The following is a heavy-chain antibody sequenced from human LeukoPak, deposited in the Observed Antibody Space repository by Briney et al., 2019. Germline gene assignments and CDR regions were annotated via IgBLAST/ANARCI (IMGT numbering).Heavy chain of an antibody. CDR2: ISSGGDTT. D-gene: IGHD4-17*01. CDR3: AKDVDYGDYVVS. CDR1: GFTFNNYA. V-gene: IGHV3-23*01. J-gene: IGHJ4*02. Sequence: GGSLRLSCAASGFTFNNYAMSWVRQAPGRGLEWVSAISSGGDTTYYADSVKGRFTISRDNSKNTLYLQMNSLRAGDTAIYYCAKDVDYGDYVVSWGQGTLVTVSS.